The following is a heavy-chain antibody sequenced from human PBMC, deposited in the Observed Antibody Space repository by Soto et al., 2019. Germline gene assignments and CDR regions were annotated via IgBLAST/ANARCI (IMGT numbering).Heavy chain of an antibody. CDR3: ARDLGSYYGGGYYYGMDV. Sequence: QVQLVESGGGVVQPGRSLRLSCAASGFTCSSYGMRWVRQAPGKGLEWVEVIGYDGSNNYYADSVKGRFTISRDNSKHTLYLQMNSLRAEDTAVYYCARDLGSYYGGGYYYGMDVWGQGTTATGSS. D-gene: IGHD1-26*01. CDR1: GFTCSSYG. CDR2: IGYDGSNN. V-gene: IGHV3-33*01. J-gene: IGHJ6*02.